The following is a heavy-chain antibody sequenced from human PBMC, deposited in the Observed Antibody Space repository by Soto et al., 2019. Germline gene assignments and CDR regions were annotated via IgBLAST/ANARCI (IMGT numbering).Heavy chain of an antibody. Sequence: GGSLRLSCVASGFTFSSSFMGWVRQAPGKGLEWVANINQDGGGAYYVDSVQGRFTISRDNAKDSLFLQLNSLRGEDTAVYYCARYFRGSGRYFFDYWGQGTLVTVSS. CDR2: INQDGGGA. CDR1: GFTFSSSF. D-gene: IGHD6-19*01. J-gene: IGHJ4*02. CDR3: ARYFRGSGRYFFDY. V-gene: IGHV3-7*03.